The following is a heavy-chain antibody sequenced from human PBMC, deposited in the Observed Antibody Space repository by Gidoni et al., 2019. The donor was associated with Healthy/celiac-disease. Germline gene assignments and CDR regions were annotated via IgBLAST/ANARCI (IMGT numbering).Heavy chain of an antibody. V-gene: IGHV4-39*01. CDR2: IYYSGST. Sequence: QLQLQESGPGLVKPSETLSLTCTVSGGSISSSSYYWGWLRPPPGKGLEWIGRIYYSGSTYYNPSLKSRVTISVDTSKNQFSLKLSSVTAADTAVYYCARRRSLVAATPVYGFDIWGQGTMVTVSS. J-gene: IGHJ3*02. D-gene: IGHD2-15*01. CDR3: ARRRSLVAATPVYGFDI. CDR1: GGSISSSSYY.